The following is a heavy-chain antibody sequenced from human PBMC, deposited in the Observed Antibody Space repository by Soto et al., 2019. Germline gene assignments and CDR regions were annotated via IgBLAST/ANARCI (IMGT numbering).Heavy chain of an antibody. CDR1: VGSINDYY. Sequence: SETLCLTCTFSVGSINDYYWTWIRQPPGKGLEWIGYVYSSGTTNYNPSLKRRVTISLGTSQNQFSLNLRSVTAADTAVYYCARATLAGATVYYYGMDVWGQGTTVTVSS. J-gene: IGHJ6*01. D-gene: IGHD1-26*01. CDR2: VYSSGTT. V-gene: IGHV4-59*01. CDR3: ARATLAGATVYYYGMDV.